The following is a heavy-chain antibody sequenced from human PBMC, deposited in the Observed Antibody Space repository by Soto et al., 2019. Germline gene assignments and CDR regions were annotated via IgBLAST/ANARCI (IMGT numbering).Heavy chain of an antibody. D-gene: IGHD6-13*01. J-gene: IGHJ4*02. V-gene: IGHV3-23*01. Sequence: GGSLRLSCAASGFTFSSYAMSWVRQAPGKGLEWVSAISGSGGSTYYADSVKGRFTISRDNSKNTLYLRMNSLRAEDTAVYYCAKDLEAAGTFSYYFDYWGQGTLVTVSS. CDR1: GFTFSSYA. CDR2: ISGSGGST. CDR3: AKDLEAAGTFSYYFDY.